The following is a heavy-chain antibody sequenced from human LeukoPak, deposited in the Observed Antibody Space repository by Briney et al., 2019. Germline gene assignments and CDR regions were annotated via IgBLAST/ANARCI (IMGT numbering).Heavy chain of an antibody. Sequence: RSGGSLRLSCAASGFTFSGSAMHWVRQAPGKGLEWVGRIRSKANSYATAYAASVKGRFTISRDDSKNTAYLQMNSQKTEDTAVYYCTRRGEKKYYYYGMDVWGQGTTVTVSS. CDR3: TRRGEKKYYYYGMDV. V-gene: IGHV3-73*01. D-gene: IGHD3-10*01. CDR2: IRSKANSYAT. J-gene: IGHJ6*02. CDR1: GFTFSGSA.